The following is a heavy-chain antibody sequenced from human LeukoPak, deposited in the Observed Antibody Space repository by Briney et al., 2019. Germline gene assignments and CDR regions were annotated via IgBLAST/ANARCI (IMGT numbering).Heavy chain of an antibody. Sequence: GGSLRLSCAAYGVNFRTYGMHWVRQAPGRGLEWVAVISFDGSNKYYADSVKGRFNISRDNSKKTLVLQMNNLRADDTAVYYCAKGRTVTNYLYFDYWGQGILVTVSS. V-gene: IGHV3-30*18. CDR3: AKGRTVTNYLYFDY. CDR2: ISFDGSNK. J-gene: IGHJ4*02. CDR1: GVNFRTYG. D-gene: IGHD4-17*01.